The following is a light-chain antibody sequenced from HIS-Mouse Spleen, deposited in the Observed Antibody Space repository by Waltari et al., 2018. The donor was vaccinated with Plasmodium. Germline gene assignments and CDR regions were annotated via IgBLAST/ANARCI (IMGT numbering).Light chain of an antibody. Sequence: EIVLTQSPATLSLSPGERATLSCRASQSVSSYLAWYQQKPGQAPRLLIYDASNRATGIPARFSGSGSGTDFTLTISSLEPEDFAVYYCQQYYSYLLTFGGGTKVEIK. J-gene: IGKJ4*01. CDR3: QQYYSYLLT. CDR2: DAS. CDR1: QSVSSY. V-gene: IGKV3-11*01.